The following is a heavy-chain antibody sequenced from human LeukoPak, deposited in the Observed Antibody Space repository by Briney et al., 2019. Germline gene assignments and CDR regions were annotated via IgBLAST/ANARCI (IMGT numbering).Heavy chain of an antibody. J-gene: IGHJ5*02. CDR3: ARALRQQLVTGWFDP. CDR2: VYYTGIT. V-gene: IGHV4-59*01. Sequence: ETPSLTCTVPGDSINSYYWSWIRQPPGKGLEWIGYVYYTGITNYNPSLKSRVTISVAKNQFSLRLTSLTAADTAVYYCARALRQQLVTGWFDPWGQGPLLPVSS. D-gene: IGHD6-13*01. CDR1: GDSINSYY.